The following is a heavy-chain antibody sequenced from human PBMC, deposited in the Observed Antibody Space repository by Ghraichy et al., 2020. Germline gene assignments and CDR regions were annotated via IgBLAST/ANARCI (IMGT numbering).Heavy chain of an antibody. CDR1: GFTFSSYA. J-gene: IGHJ4*02. CDR2: INNMGT. CDR3: AKDMFAWEIIHGTHFDY. V-gene: IGHV3-23*01. D-gene: IGHD3-10*02. Sequence: GGSLRLSCAASGFTFSSYAMTWVRQAPGKGLEWVPVINNMGTYYADSVKGRFTISRDNSKNTLYLQMNSLRAEDTAVYYCAKDMFAWEIIHGTHFDYWGQGTLVTVSS.